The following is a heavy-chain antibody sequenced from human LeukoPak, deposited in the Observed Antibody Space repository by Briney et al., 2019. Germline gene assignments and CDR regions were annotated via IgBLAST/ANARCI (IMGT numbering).Heavy chain of an antibody. CDR2: IIPIFDTA. D-gene: IGHD3-10*01. Sequence: SVKVSCKASGGTFNNYAFSWVRQAPGQGLEWMGGIIPIFDTAHYAQKFQGRVTITADESTSTAYMELSSLRSEDTAVYYCARDATLLWFGETLGGNFDYWGQGTLVTVSS. CDR1: GGTFNNYA. CDR3: ARDATLLWFGETLGGNFDY. J-gene: IGHJ4*02. V-gene: IGHV1-69*13.